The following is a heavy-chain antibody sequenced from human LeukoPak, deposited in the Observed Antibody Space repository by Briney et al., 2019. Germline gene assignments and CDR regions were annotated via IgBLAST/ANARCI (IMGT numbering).Heavy chain of an antibody. V-gene: IGHV1-69*06. D-gene: IGHD5-24*01. J-gene: IGHJ6*03. CDR1: GGTFSSYA. CDR2: IIPIFGTA. CDR3: ARNPNVEMATITSFYYYYMDV. Sequence: SVKVSCKASGGTFSSYAISWVRQAPGQGLEWMGGIIPIFGTANYAQKFQGRVTITADKSTSTAYMELSSLRSEDTAVYYCARNPNVEMATITSFYYYYMDVWGKGTTVTVSS.